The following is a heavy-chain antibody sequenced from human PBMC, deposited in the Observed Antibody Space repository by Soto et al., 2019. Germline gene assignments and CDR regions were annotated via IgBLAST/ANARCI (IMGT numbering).Heavy chain of an antibody. CDR3: AREYDFWSGYYTDY. CDR2: IKQDGSEK. J-gene: IGHJ4*02. D-gene: IGHD3-3*01. Sequence: PGGSLRLSCAASGFTFSSYWMSWVRQAPGKGLEWVANIKQDGSEKYYVDSVKGRFTISRDNAKNSLYLQMNSLRAEDTAVYYCAREYDFWSGYYTDYWGQGTLVTVSS. V-gene: IGHV3-7*01. CDR1: GFTFSSYW.